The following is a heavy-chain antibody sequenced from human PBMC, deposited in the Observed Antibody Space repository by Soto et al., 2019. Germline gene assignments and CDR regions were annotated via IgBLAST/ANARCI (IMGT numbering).Heavy chain of an antibody. CDR3: ATRGPASSFDY. J-gene: IGHJ4*02. V-gene: IGHV3-48*03. Sequence: GGSLRLSCAASGFTFSSSDINWVRQAPGKGLEWVSYITSRDGSKYYADSVKGRLTISRDNARNSLYLQMNSLSAEDTAVYYCATRGPASSFDYWGQGTQVTVSS. D-gene: IGHD3-10*01. CDR2: ITSRDGSK. CDR1: GFTFSSSD.